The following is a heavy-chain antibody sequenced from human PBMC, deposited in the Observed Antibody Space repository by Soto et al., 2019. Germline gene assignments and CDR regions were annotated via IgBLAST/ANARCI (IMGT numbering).Heavy chain of an antibody. J-gene: IGHJ4*02. CDR3: AQRPRGYAYYFAY. CDR2: IYWDEDK. CDR1: GFSLRTRGVA. D-gene: IGHD5-12*01. V-gene: IGHV2-5*02. Sequence: QITLKESGPTLVKPTQTLTLTCTFPGFSLRTRGVAVGWFRQPPGKALEWLALIYWDEDKWYSPSLKSRLTIADDTSTNQVVLTMTNVDPVDTAPYYCAQRPRGYAYYFAYWGQGILVTVSS.